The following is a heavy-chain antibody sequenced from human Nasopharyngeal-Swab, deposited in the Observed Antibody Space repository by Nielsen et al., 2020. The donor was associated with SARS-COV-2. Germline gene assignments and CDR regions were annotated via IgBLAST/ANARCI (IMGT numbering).Heavy chain of an antibody. V-gene: IGHV1-24*01. CDR1: GYTLTELS. D-gene: IGHD3-10*01. CDR3: ATGPPYSDVRSGNWFDP. CDR2: FDPEDGET. Sequence: ASVKVSCKVSGYTLTELSMHWVRQAPGKGLEWMGGFDPEDGETIYPQKFQGRVTMTEDTSTDTAYMELSSLRSEDTAVYYCATGPPYSDVRSGNWFDPWGQGTLVTVSS. J-gene: IGHJ5*02.